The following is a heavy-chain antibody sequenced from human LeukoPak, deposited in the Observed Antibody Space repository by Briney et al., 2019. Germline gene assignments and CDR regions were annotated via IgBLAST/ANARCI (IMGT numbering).Heavy chain of an antibody. Sequence: PGGSLRLSCAASGFTFSSYAMHWVRQAPGKGLEWVAVISYDGSNKYYADSVKGRFTISRDNSKNTLYLQMNSLRAEDMAVYYCAKDPPYSNSWYIFDYWGQGTLVTVSS. CDR2: ISYDGSNK. D-gene: IGHD6-13*01. CDR1: GFTFSSYA. J-gene: IGHJ4*02. CDR3: AKDPPYSNSWYIFDY. V-gene: IGHV3-30-3*01.